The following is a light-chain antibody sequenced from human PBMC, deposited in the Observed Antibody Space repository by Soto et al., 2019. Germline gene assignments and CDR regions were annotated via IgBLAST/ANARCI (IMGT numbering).Light chain of an antibody. V-gene: IGKV1-39*01. J-gene: IGKJ4*01. CDR3: QQRSNWPLT. Sequence: DIQMTQSPSSLSASVGDRVTITCRASQSIGSHLNWFQQKPGKAPNLLIYAASSLHSGVPSRFSGSGSGTDFTLTISSLEPEDFAVYYCQQRSNWPLTFGGGTKVDIK. CDR1: QSIGSH. CDR2: AAS.